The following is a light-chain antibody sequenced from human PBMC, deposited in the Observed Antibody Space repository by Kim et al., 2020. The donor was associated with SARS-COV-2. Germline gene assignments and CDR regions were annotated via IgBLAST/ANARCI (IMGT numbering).Light chain of an antibody. CDR3: LSYDSSLSGWV. V-gene: IGLV1-40*01. CDR1: NYNIGAGYD. CDR2: GNT. Sequence: QRVTITCTGTNYNIGAGYDVHWYQQLPGTAPKLLIHGNTNRPSGVPDRFSGSKSHTSASLAITGLQADDEADYYCLSYDSSLSGWVFGGGTQLTVL. J-gene: IGLJ3*02.